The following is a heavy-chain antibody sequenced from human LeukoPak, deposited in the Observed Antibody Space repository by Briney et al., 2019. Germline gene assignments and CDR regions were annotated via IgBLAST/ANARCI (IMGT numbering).Heavy chain of an antibody. CDR2: IKQDGSET. V-gene: IGHV3-7*01. D-gene: IGHD5-18*01. Sequence: GGSLRLSCAASGFTFSSSWMNWVRQAPGKGLVWVANIKQDGSETYYVDSVKGRFTISRDNARNSLYLQMSSLRVEDTAVYYCARGGLDGWIHLWPSSHFDYWGQGTLVTVSS. CDR3: ARGGLDGWIHLWPSSHFDY. CDR1: GFTFSSSW. J-gene: IGHJ4*02.